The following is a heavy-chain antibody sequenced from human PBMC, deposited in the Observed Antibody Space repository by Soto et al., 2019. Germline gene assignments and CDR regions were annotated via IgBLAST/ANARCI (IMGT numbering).Heavy chain of an antibody. D-gene: IGHD2-8*01. Sequence: GGSLRLSCSVSGFTFRGYVMSWVRQAPGKGLEWVSSITSSGGGTYYADSVKGRFTVSRDNSKNTLYLQMNSLRAEDTALYYCAKDRGVEGSSVRAFDIWGQGTMVTVSS. CDR2: ITSSGGGT. J-gene: IGHJ3*02. CDR3: AKDRGVEGSSVRAFDI. V-gene: IGHV3-23*01. CDR1: GFTFRGYV.